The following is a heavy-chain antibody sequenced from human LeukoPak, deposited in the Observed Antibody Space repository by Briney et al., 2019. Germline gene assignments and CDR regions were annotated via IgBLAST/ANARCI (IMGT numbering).Heavy chain of an antibody. CDR2: IYYSGST. CDR3: APGVNYYDSSGYPQYYFDY. CDR1: GGSISSYY. V-gene: IGHV4-59*01. D-gene: IGHD3-22*01. Sequence: SETLSLTCTVSGGSISSYYWSWIRQPPGKGLEWIGYIYYSGSTNYNPSLKSRVTISVDTSKNQFSLKLSSVTAADTAVYYCAPGVNYYDSSGYPQYYFDYWGQGTLVTVSS. J-gene: IGHJ4*02.